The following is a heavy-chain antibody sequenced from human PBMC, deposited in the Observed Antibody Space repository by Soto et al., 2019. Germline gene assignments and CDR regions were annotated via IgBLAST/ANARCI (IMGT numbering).Heavy chain of an antibody. J-gene: IGHJ4*02. V-gene: IGHV1-46*01. CDR3: ARDVGMASRPYLDY. Sequence: ASVKVSCKASGYTFTTYYMYWVRQAPGQGLEWMGIINPSGGSTSFAQKFQGRVTMTRDTSTSTVFMELISLTSEDTAVYYCARDVGMASRPYLDYWGQGTLVTVSS. D-gene: IGHD6-6*01. CDR2: INPSGGST. CDR1: GYTFTTYY.